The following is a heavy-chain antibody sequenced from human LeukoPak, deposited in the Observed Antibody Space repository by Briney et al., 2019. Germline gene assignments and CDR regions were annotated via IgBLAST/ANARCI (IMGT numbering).Heavy chain of an antibody. CDR1: GFTFRSHD. V-gene: IGHV3-21*06. J-gene: IGHJ6*02. CDR3: ARDRAVKARIGGMDV. CDR2: ISETSSHT. D-gene: IGHD5-12*01. Sequence: PGGSLRLSCAASGFTFRSHDMSWVRQAPGKGLEWVSYISETSSHTYYADSVKGRFTISRDNAKNSLYLQMNSLRAEDTAIYYCARDRAVKARIGGMDVWGQGTTVIVSS.